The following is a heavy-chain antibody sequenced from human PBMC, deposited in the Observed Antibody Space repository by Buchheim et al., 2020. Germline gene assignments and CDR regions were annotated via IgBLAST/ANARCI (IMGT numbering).Heavy chain of an antibody. J-gene: IGHJ6*02. CDR3: ARDPPSSIAALNRGMDV. CDR2: INSDGSST. CDR1: GFTFSSYW. D-gene: IGHD6-6*01. V-gene: IGHV3-74*01. Sequence: EGQLVESGGGLVQPGGSLRLSRAASGFTFSSYWMHWVRQAPGKGLVWVSRINSDGSSTSYADSVKGRFTISRDNAKNTLYLQMNSLRAEDTAVYYCARDPPSSIAALNRGMDVWGQGTT.